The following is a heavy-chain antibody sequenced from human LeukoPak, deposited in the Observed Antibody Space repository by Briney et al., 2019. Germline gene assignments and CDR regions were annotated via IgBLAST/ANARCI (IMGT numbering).Heavy chain of an antibody. J-gene: IGHJ4*02. CDR2: ITSTSSYM. V-gene: IGHV3-21*06. D-gene: IGHD2-15*01. CDR3: VLLLCREPH. CDR1: GFTSRSYN. Sequence: GGSLRFSCAASGFTSRSYNMDWVREARGRGLEWVSSITSTSSYMYYAGSVRGRFTISRDNARNSLYLQMSSLRAEDTAVYYCVLLLCREPHWGQGTLVTVSS.